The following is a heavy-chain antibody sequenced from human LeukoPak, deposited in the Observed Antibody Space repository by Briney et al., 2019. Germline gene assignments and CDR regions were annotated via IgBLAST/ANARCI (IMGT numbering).Heavy chain of an antibody. V-gene: IGHV1-69*04. J-gene: IGHJ4*02. Sequence: ASVTVSCKASGGTFSSYTISWVRQAPGQGLEWMGMIIPILGIANYAQKFQGRVTITADKSTSTAYMELSSLRSEDTAVYYCARERFSRVARSFDYWGQGTLVTVSS. CDR1: GGTFSSYT. D-gene: IGHD3-3*01. CDR3: ARERFSRVARSFDY. CDR2: IIPILGIA.